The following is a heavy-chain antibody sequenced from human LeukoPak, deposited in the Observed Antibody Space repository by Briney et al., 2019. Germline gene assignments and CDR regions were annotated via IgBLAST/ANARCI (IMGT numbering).Heavy chain of an antibody. CDR1: GYTFTNYG. D-gene: IGHD6-19*01. CDR3: ARFGLGKHIEVAGIPFDI. Sequence: ASVKVSCKASGYTFTNYGINWVRQAPGQGLEWMGWISCYDGHTKYAQKFQGRVTMTTDTSTSTAYMELRSLRSDDTALYYCARFGLGKHIEVAGIPFDIWGQGTMVTVSS. CDR2: ISCYDGHT. J-gene: IGHJ3*02. V-gene: IGHV1-18*01.